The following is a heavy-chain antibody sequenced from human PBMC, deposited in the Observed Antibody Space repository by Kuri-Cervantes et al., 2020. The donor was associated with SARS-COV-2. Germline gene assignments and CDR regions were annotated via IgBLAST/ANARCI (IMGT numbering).Heavy chain of an antibody. CDR1: GYIFTSYG. V-gene: IGHV1-18*04. J-gene: IGHJ4*02. Sequence: ASVKVSCKASGYIFTSYGISWVRQAPGQGLEWMGWISACNLKTIYAQKVQDRVTMTVDTSTDTAFMEVRSLRSDDTAVYYCARDRRDTILDYWGQGTLVTVSS. D-gene: IGHD3-9*01. CDR3: ARDRRDTILDY. CDR2: ISACNLKT.